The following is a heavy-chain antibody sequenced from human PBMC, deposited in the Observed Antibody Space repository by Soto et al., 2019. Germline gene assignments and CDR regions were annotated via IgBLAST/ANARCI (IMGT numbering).Heavy chain of an antibody. J-gene: IGHJ3*02. CDR3: ARNQSSGWYFDAFDI. CDR1: GYTFTSYG. V-gene: IGHV1-18*01. D-gene: IGHD6-19*01. CDR2: ISAYNGNT. Sequence: QVQLVQSGAEVKKPGASVKVSCKASGYTFTSYGITWVRQAPGQGLEWMGWISAYNGNTNYAQKLQGRVTMTTDTSTSTAHMELSSLRSDDTAVNYWARNQSSGWYFDAFDIWGQGTMVTVSS.